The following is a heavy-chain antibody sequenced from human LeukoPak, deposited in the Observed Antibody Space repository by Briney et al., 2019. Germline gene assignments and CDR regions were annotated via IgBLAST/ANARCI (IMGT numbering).Heavy chain of an antibody. Sequence: SETLSLACAVYGGSFSGYYWSWIRQPPGKGLEWIGEINHSGSTNYNPSLKSRVTTSVDTSKNQFSLKLSSVTAADTAVYYCARDTVAATPRIDYWGQGTLVTVSS. CDR1: GGSFSGYY. V-gene: IGHV4-34*01. CDR3: ARDTVAATPRIDY. CDR2: INHSGST. J-gene: IGHJ4*02. D-gene: IGHD2-15*01.